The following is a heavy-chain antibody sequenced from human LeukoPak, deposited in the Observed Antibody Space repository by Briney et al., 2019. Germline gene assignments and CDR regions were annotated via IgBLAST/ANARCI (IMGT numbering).Heavy chain of an antibody. Sequence: ASVKVSSKASGYTFTGYYMHWVRQAPVQGLELMGSIHPNRGAPNYAQQFQGRVTMPRDTSISTAYMSLSRQRSDDTAVYYCARESSRDIVVVPAAPGNWFDPLGPGNPGHRLL. J-gene: IGHJ5*02. CDR3: ARESSRDIVVVPAAPGNWFDP. CDR1: GYTFTGYY. D-gene: IGHD2-2*01. CDR2: IHPNRGAP. V-gene: IGHV1-2*02.